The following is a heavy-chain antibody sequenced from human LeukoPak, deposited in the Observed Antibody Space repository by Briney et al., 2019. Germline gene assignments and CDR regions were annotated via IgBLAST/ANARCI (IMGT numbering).Heavy chain of an antibody. CDR3: ARAIRL. CDR2: ITGISDI. CDR1: GFIFSDYS. V-gene: IGHV3-69-1*02. Sequence: GGSLRLSCTASGFIFSDYSVNWVRQAPGKGLEWVSCITGISDIYYADSVKGRFTISRDNAKNSVYLQMNSLRAEDMGIYYCARAIRLWGQGTLVTVSS. D-gene: IGHD1-1*01. J-gene: IGHJ4*02.